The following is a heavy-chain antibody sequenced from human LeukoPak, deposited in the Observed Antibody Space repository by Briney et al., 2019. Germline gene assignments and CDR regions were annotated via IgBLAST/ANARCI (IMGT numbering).Heavy chain of an antibody. CDR1: GYTFTSYG. V-gene: IGHV1-18*01. D-gene: IGHD3-22*01. Sequence: AASVKVSRKASGYTFTSYGISWVRQAPGQGVEWMGWISAYNGNTNYAQKLQGRVTMTTDTSTSTAYMELSSLRSEDTAVYFCARDSSGFPRDASDYWGQGTLVTVSS. J-gene: IGHJ4*02. CDR2: ISAYNGNT. CDR3: ARDSSGFPRDASDY.